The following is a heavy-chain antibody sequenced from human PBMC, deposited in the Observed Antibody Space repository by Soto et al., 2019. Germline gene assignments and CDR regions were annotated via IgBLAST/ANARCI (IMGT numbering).Heavy chain of an antibody. CDR2: ISAYNGNI. J-gene: IGHJ6*02. Sequence: QVQLVQSGAEVKKPGASVKVSCKASGYTFTNYGISWVRQAPGQGLEWMGWISAYNGNINYAQKLQGRVTMTTDTSTSTAYMELRGLRADDTAMYYCASSYWGGNCYSNLPVGYYYYGMDVWGQGTTVTVSS. D-gene: IGHD2-21*02. V-gene: IGHV1-18*01. CDR3: ASSYWGGNCYSNLPVGYYYYGMDV. CDR1: GYTFTNYG.